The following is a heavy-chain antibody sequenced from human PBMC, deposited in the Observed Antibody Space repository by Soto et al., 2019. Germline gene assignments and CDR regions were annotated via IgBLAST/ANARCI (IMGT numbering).Heavy chain of an antibody. CDR3: ARAYTGRLPRRADYYYALDV. D-gene: IGHD2-15*01. J-gene: IGHJ6*02. CDR2: IGDARDP. CDR1: GFTFSDYD. V-gene: IGHV3-13*05. Sequence: PGESLRLSCTASGFTFSDYDMHWVRQASGKGLERVSTIGDARDPYYTGSVKGRFTISRENARNSMFLQMDSVTVGDTAVYYCARAYTGRLPRRADYYYALDVWGQGTKVTVSS.